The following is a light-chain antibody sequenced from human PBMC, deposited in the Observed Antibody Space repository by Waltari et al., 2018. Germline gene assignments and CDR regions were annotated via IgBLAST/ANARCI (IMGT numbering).Light chain of an antibody. J-gene: IGKJ4*01. V-gene: IGKV3-15*01. Sequence: EIVMTQSPGTLSLSPGERATLSCRASQSVSKELAWYHQKPGQPPRLLIYGASTRATGIPARFSGSGSETEFTLTISSLQSEDFGVYCCQQYNSWPLTFGGGTKVEIK. CDR2: GAS. CDR3: QQYNSWPLT. CDR1: QSVSKE.